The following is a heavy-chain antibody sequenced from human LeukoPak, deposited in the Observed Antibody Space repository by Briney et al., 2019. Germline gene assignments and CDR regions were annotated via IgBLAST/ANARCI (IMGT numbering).Heavy chain of an antibody. CDR2: IDHSGST. V-gene: IGHV4-34*01. CDR1: GGSFSGYY. D-gene: IGHD2-15*01. J-gene: IGHJ6*04. Sequence: PSETLSRNCAVYGGSFSGYYWSWIRQPPGKGLEWIGVIDHSGSTNYTPSLKSRVAISVDTSKHQFSLKLSPVTPAVTAVYYWARAARREGCSGGSCYSPVGMDVWGTGSSVTV. CDR3: ARAARREGCSGGSCYSPVGMDV.